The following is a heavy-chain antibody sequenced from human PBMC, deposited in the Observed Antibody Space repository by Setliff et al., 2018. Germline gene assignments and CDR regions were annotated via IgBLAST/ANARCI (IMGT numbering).Heavy chain of an antibody. CDR2: IYYSGNT. D-gene: IGHD2-2*01. V-gene: IGHV4-38-2*01. Sequence: SETLSLTCAVSVYSISRDCHWGWIRQPPGKGLEWIGSIYYSGNTYYNASLKGRVTISVDKSKNQFSLNLISVTAADTAVYYCARGYCSSRSCYGNGVDLWGQGTLVTVSS. CDR3: ARGYCSSRSCYGNGVDL. J-gene: IGHJ5*02. CDR1: VYSISRDCH.